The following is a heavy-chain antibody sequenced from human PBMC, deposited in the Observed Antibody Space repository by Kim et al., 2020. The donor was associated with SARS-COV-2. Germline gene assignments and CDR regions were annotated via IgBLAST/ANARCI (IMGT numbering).Heavy chain of an antibody. Sequence: GGSLRLSCAASGFTFSSYWMHWVRQAPGKGLVWVSRINSDGSSTSYADSVKGRFTISRDNSKNTLYLQMNSLRAEDTAVYYCARVGYCSGGSCYSGGYYYYSGRDVWGQGTTVTVSS. CDR3: ARVGYCSGGSCYSGGYYYYSGRDV. CDR2: INSDGSST. V-gene: IGHV3-74*01. D-gene: IGHD2-15*01. CDR1: GFTFSSYW. J-gene: IGHJ6*02.